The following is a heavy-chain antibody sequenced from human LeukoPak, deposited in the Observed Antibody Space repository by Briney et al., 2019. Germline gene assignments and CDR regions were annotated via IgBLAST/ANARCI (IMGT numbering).Heavy chain of an antibody. J-gene: IGHJ4*02. CDR2: IYYSGSA. Sequence: SETLSLTCTVSGGSISSGDYYWSWIRQHPGKGLEWIGYIYYSGSAHYNPSLKSRVTISVDTSKNQFSLKLSSVTAADTAVYYCARIVVLKRSFDYWGQGTLVTVSS. V-gene: IGHV4-31*03. CDR1: GGSISSGDYY. D-gene: IGHD3-22*01. CDR3: ARIVVLKRSFDY.